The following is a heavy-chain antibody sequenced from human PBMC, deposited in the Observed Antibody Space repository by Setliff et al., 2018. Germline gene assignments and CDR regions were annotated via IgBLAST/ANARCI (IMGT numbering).Heavy chain of an antibody. V-gene: IGHV4-61*09. CDR3: ARAISGWYSAHYCYMDV. J-gene: IGHJ6*03. CDR1: GGSISSGSDY. Sequence: PSETLSLTCSVSGGSISSGSDYWTWIRQPAGKGLEWIGHIYTSGSTNYNPSLKSRVTISVDASKNQLSLNLRSVTAADTAVYYCARAISGWYSAHYCYMDVWGKGTTVTVSS. D-gene: IGHD6-19*01. CDR2: IYTSGST.